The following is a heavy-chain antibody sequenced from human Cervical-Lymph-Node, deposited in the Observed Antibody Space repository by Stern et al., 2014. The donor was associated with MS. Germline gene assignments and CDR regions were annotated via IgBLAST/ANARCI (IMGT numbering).Heavy chain of an antibody. D-gene: IGHD3-16*02. CDR3: AKHRVFGGVIVVDY. J-gene: IGHJ4*02. CDR2: IYYSGST. V-gene: IGHV4-31*03. Sequence: QVQLQESGPGLVKPSQTLSLTCTVSGGSICSGGYYWSWLRQHPGKGLVWIGYIYYSGSTSYTPSLKSRVTISLDTSKSQFSLKLSSVTAADTAVYYCAKHRVFGGVIVVDYWGQGTLVTVSS. CDR1: GGSICSGGYY.